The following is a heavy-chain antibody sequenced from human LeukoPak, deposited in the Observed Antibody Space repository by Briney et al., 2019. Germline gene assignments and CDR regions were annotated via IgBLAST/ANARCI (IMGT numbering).Heavy chain of an antibody. J-gene: IGHJ4*02. D-gene: IGHD4-17*01. CDR2: ISSNGGST. CDR3: ARDGGTATPYFDY. V-gene: IGHV3-64*01. CDR1: GFTSSSYA. Sequence: GGSLRLSCAASGFTSSSYAMHWVRQAPGKGLEYVSAISSNGGSTYYANSVKGRFTISRDNSKNTPYLQMGSLRAEDMAVYYCARDGGTATPYFDYWGQGTLVTVSS.